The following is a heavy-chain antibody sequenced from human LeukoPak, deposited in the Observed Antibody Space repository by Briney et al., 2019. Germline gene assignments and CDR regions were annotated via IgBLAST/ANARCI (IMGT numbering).Heavy chain of an antibody. V-gene: IGHV1-2*02. J-gene: IGHJ4*02. D-gene: IGHD6-13*01. CDR2: INPNSGGT. CDR3: ARAIAAAGPFDY. CDR1: GYSFTSYG. Sequence: ASVKVSCKASGYSFTSYGISWVRQAPGQGLEWMGWINPNSGGTNYAQKFQGRVTMTRDTSISTAYMELSRLRSDDTAVYYCARAIAAAGPFDYWGQGTLVTVSS.